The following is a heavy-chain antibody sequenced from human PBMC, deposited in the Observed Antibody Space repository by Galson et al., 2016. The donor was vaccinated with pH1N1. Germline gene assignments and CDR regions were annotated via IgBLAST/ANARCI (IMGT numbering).Heavy chain of an antibody. CDR1: GFSVSDNY. D-gene: IGHD4-17*01. Sequence: SLRLSCAASGFSVSDNYINWVRQAPGKGLEWVSIFSNSDYTNYADSVKGRFSISRDNSETTLYLQMNSLRPQDTAVYYCARDNYGDFGTHYFGMDVWGQGTTVTVSS. J-gene: IGHJ6*02. V-gene: IGHV3-66*03. CDR3: ARDNYGDFGTHYFGMDV. CDR2: FSNSDYT.